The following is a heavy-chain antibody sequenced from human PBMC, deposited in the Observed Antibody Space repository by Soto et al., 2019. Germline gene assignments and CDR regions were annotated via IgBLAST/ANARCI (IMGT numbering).Heavy chain of an antibody. CDR2: IYYSGGT. D-gene: IGHD3-22*01. CDR1: GGSVSSGSYY. Sequence: PSETLSLTCTVSGGSVSSGSYYWSWIRHPPGKGLECIGCIYYSGGTNYNPSLKSRVTISLDTSKNQFSLKLSSVTAADTAVYYCASGDYYDSSGYYAPIDYWGQGALVTVSS. V-gene: IGHV4-61*01. CDR3: ASGDYYDSSGYYAPIDY. J-gene: IGHJ4*02.